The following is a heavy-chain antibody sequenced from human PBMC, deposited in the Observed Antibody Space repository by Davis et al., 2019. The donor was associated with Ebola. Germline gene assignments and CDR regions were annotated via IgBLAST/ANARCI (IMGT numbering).Heavy chain of an antibody. D-gene: IGHD6-19*01. CDR3: TTQWLVLFARDY. V-gene: IGHV3-15*01. Sequence: GGSLRLSCAASGFTFSNAWMSWVRQAPGKGLEWVGRIKSKTDGGTTDYAAPVKGRFTISRDDSKNTAYLQMNSLKTEDTAVYYCTTQWLVLFARDYWGQGTLVTVSS. CDR2: IKSKTDGGTT. CDR1: GFTFSNAW. J-gene: IGHJ4*02.